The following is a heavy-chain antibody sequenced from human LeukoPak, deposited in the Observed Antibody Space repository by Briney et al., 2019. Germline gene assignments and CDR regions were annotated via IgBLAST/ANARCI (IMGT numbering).Heavy chain of an antibody. J-gene: IGHJ6*03. Sequence: GASVKVSCKASGGTFSSYAISWVRQAPGQGLEWMGGIIPIFGTANYAQKFQGRVTITADESTSTAYMELSSLRSEDTAVYYCASSRWGPMGDYYYYYYMDVWGKGTTVTVSS. V-gene: IGHV1-69*13. CDR2: IIPIFGTA. CDR1: GGTFSSYA. CDR3: ASSRWGPMGDYYYYYYMDV. D-gene: IGHD3-10*01.